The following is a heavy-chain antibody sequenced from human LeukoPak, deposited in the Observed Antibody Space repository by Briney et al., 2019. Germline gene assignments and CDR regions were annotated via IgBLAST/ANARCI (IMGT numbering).Heavy chain of an antibody. D-gene: IGHD1-26*01. J-gene: IGHJ6*03. Sequence: SETLSLTCTVSGGSISSYYWSWIRQPAGKGLEWIGRIYTSGSTNYNPSLKSRVTMSVDTSKNQFSLKLSSVTAADTAVYYCAREEGGSYFGALYYYYYMDVWGKGTTVTVSS. CDR3: AREEGGSYFGALYYYYYMDV. V-gene: IGHV4-4*07. CDR2: IYTSGST. CDR1: GGSISSYY.